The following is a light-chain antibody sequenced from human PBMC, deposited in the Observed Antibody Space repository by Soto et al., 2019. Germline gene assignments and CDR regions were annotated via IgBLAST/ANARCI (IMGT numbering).Light chain of an antibody. Sequence: ETVMTQSPATLSVSPGEGATLSCRASQSLNTNLAWYQQKLGQAPRVLIYGASTRATGIPARFSGSGSGTEFTLTIRGLQSEDSGVYFCHEYNTWPWTFGQGTKGDIK. CDR3: HEYNTWPWT. CDR2: GAS. CDR1: QSLNTN. V-gene: IGKV3-15*01. J-gene: IGKJ1*01.